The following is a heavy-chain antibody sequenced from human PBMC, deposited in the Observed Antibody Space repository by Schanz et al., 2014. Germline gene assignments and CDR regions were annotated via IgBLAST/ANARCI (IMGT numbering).Heavy chain of an antibody. V-gene: IGHV1-69*02. Sequence: QVQLEQSGAEVKKPGSSVKVSCKASGGTFSSFGINWVRQAPGQGLEWMGRIIPSLALAKYEQKFQGTVTITADKSTFTAYMDVSSLRSEDTAVYYCASSGAGYSSSWDFDYWGQGTLVTVSS. CDR3: ASSGAGYSSSWDFDY. CDR1: GGTFSSFG. D-gene: IGHD6-13*01. J-gene: IGHJ4*02. CDR2: IIPSLALA.